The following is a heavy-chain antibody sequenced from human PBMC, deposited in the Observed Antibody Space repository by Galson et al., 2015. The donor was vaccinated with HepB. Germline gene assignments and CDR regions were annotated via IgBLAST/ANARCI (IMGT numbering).Heavy chain of an antibody. V-gene: IGHV3-23*01. CDR2: ISGNGAST. Sequence: SLRLSCAASGFTFDNYAMTWVRQTPGKGLEWVSSISGNGASTYYADSVKGRFTISRDNSNDTLHLQMNSLRAEDAALYYCVKESNYNRLTGPFYFNYGMDVWGQGTTVTVSS. CDR1: GFTFDNYA. J-gene: IGHJ6*02. CDR3: VKESNYNRLTGPFYFNYGMDV. D-gene: IGHD3-9*01.